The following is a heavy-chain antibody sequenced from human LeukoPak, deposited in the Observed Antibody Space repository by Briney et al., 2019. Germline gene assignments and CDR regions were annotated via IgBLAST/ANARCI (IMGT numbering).Heavy chain of an antibody. J-gene: IGHJ4*02. CDR1: GASFNSDDQY. CDR3: SRGLDSRKLGY. Sequence: PSQTLSLTCTVSGASFNSDDQYWNWIRQSPGKGLEWIGSIHPSGMLYNNPSLERRVTMSRDTSNNQLSLNLNSVTAADTAVYFCSRGLDSRKLGYWGQGILVTVSS. CDR2: IHPSGML. V-gene: IGHV4-31*03. D-gene: IGHD3-22*01.